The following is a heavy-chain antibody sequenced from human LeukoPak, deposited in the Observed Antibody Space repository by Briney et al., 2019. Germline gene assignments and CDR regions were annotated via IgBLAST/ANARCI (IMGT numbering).Heavy chain of an antibody. CDR3: ARVGMDLGYCSSTSCYSYFDY. J-gene: IGHJ4*02. CDR1: GYTFTSYG. D-gene: IGHD2-2*01. Sequence: EASVKVSCKASGYTFTSYGISWVRQAPGQGLEWMGWISAYNGNTNYAQKLQGRVTMTTDTSTSTAYMELRSLRSDDTAVYYCARVGMDLGYCSSTSCYSYFDYWGQGTLVTVSS. CDR2: ISAYNGNT. V-gene: IGHV1-18*01.